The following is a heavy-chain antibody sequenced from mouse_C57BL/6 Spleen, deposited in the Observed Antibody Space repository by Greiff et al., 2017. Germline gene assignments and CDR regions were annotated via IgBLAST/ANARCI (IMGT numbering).Heavy chain of an antibody. CDR1: GFTFSDYG. CDR3: ARSRSAWDYFDY. V-gene: IGHV5-17*01. D-gene: IGHD1-1*01. CDR2: ISSGSSTV. Sequence: EVKLVESGGGLVQPGGSLKLSCAASGFTFSDYGMHWVRQAPEKGLEWVAYISSGSSTVYYADTVKGRFTISRDNAKNTLFLQMTSLRSEDTAMYYCARSRSAWDYFDYWGQGTTLTVSS. J-gene: IGHJ2*01.